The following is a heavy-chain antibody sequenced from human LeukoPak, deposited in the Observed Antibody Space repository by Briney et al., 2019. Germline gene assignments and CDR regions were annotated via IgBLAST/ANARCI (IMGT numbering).Heavy chain of an antibody. CDR2: IYYSGST. CDR1: GGSISSYY. J-gene: IGHJ4*02. Sequence: SETLSLXCTVSGGSISSYYWSWIRQPPGKGLEWIGYIYYSGSTNYNPSLKSRVTISVDTSKNQFSLKLSSVTAADTAVYYCARAIFGVDYWGQGTLVTVSS. D-gene: IGHD3-3*01. CDR3: ARAIFGVDY. V-gene: IGHV4-59*01.